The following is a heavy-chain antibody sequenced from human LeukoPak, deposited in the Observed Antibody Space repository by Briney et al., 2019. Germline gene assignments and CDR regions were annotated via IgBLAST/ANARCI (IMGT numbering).Heavy chain of an antibody. J-gene: IGHJ4*02. V-gene: IGHV4-61*01. CDR3: ARDHLSGIAVAGDY. CDR1: GGSVSSGSYY. D-gene: IGHD6-19*01. Sequence: SDTLSLTCTVSGGSVSSGSYYWSWLRPPPGKGLEWIGYIYYSGSTNYNPSLKSRVTISVDTSKNQFSLKLSSVTAADTAVYYCARDHLSGIAVAGDYWGQGTLVTVSS. CDR2: IYYSGST.